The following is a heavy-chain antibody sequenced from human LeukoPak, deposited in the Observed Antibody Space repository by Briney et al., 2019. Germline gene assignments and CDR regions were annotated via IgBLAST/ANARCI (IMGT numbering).Heavy chain of an antibody. J-gene: IGHJ4*02. D-gene: IGHD1-14*01. CDR2: ISAYNGNT. CDR1: GYTFTSYG. V-gene: IGHV1-18*01. CDR3: ARLVPILRTSTGFDY. Sequence: ASVKVSCKASGYTFTSYGISWVRQAPGQGLEWMGWISAYNGNTNYAQKLQGRVTMTTDTSTSTAYMELRSLRSDDTAVYYCARLVPILRTSTGFDYWGQGTLVTVSS.